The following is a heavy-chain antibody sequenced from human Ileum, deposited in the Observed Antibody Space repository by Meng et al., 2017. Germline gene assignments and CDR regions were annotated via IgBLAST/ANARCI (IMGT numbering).Heavy chain of an antibody. Sequence: ASVKVSCKSSGYTFTSYDIHWVRQATGQGLEWMGWLNPNSGNTGYAQKFQGRVTMTWNTSISTAYVELSSLRSEDTAVYYCARGGQDEGVAVVRDPWGQGTTVTVSS. D-gene: IGHD2-15*01. CDR3: ARGGQDEGVAVVRDP. J-gene: IGHJ6*02. CDR2: LNPNSGNT. CDR1: GYTFTSYD. V-gene: IGHV1-8*02.